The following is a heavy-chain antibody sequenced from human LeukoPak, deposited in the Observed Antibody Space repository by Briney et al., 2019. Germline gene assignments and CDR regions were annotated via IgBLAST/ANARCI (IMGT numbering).Heavy chain of an antibody. CDR3: VKDRTGTYTLDY. J-gene: IGHJ4*02. D-gene: IGHD3-10*01. V-gene: IGHV3-11*06. CDR2: ISSSSSSYT. CDR1: GFTFSDYY. Sequence: GGSLRLSCAASGFTFSDYYMSWIRQAPGKGLEWVSYISSSSSSYTNYADSVKGRFTISRDNSKNTLNLQMNSLRAEDTAVYYCVKDRTGTYTLDYWGQGTLVTVSS.